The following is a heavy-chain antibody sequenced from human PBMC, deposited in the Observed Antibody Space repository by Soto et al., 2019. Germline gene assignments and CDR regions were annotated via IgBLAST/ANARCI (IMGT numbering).Heavy chain of an antibody. J-gene: IGHJ4*02. CDR3: AKLGSSSWSPHYYFDY. V-gene: IGHV3-23*01. CDR2: ITGSGGDT. D-gene: IGHD2-2*01. Sequence: GGSLRLSCAASGFTFNNYAMGWVRQAPGKGLEWASAITGSGGDTYYPDSVKGRFTISRDNSENTLYLQMNSLRAEDTAVYYCAKLGSSSWSPHYYFDYWGQGTLVTVS. CDR1: GFTFNNYA.